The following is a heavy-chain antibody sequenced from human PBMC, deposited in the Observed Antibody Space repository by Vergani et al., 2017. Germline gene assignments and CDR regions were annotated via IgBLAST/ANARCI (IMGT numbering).Heavy chain of an antibody. Sequence: EVQLVESGGGLVQPGGSLRLSYAASGFTFSSYSMNWVRQAPGKGLEWVSYVSSSSSTIYYADSVKGRFTISRDNAKNSLYLQMNSLRDEDTAVYYCARDSKYGSYPYYYYGMDVWGQGTTVTVSS. CDR2: VSSSSSTI. CDR1: GFTFSSYS. CDR3: ARDSKYGSYPYYYYGMDV. D-gene: IGHD1-26*01. V-gene: IGHV3-48*02. J-gene: IGHJ6*02.